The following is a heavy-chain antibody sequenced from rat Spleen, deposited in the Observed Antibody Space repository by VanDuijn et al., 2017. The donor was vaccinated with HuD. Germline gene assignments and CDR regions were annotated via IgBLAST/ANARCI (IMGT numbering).Heavy chain of an antibody. J-gene: IGHJ2*01. CDR3: TREGGLPGYKWHY. CDR1: GFALNNLW. Sequence: EVQRVELGGCLVQPGRSLKLSCVATGFALNNLWVTGVRQAPGVGLEWVASSTHDRIDTYYPDSVKGRFTISRDNAKSTLYLQMNSLRSEDTAIYYCTREGGLPGYKWHYWGQGVMVTVSS. D-gene: IGHD1-4*01. CDR2: STHDRIDT. V-gene: IGHV5-31*01.